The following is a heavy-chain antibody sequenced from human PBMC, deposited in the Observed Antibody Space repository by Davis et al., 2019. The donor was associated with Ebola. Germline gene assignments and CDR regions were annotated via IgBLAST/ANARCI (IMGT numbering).Heavy chain of an antibody. J-gene: IGHJ6*02. CDR1: GGSFSGYY. V-gene: IGHV4-34*01. D-gene: IGHD3-22*01. CDR2: ITHSGST. CDR3: ARGSYDSSGYYYYYYGMDV. Sequence: SETLSLTCAVYGGSFSGYYWSWIRQPPGKGLEWIGEITHSGSTNYNPSLKSRVTISVDTSKNQFSLKLSSVTAADTAVYYCARGSYDSSGYYYYYYGMDVWGQGTTVTVSS.